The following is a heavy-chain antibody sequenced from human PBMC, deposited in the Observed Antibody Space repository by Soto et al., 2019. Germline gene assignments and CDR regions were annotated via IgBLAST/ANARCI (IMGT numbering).Heavy chain of an antibody. CDR2: ISTYNGDT. CDR1: GYSFTTYG. J-gene: IGHJ4*02. D-gene: IGHD2-8*01. V-gene: IGHV1-18*01. Sequence: QVQLVQSGAEVKKPGASVSVSCKASGYSFTTYGVTWVRQAPGQGLEWMGWISTYNGDTRVAQQHQGRVTLTTDTSTNAAHMELRSLISDDTAIYYCARTEGRSTRGDYWGQGTLVTVSS. CDR3: ARTEGRSTRGDY.